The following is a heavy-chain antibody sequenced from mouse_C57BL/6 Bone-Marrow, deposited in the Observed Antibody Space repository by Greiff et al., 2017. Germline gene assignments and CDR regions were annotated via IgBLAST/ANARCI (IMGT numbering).Heavy chain of an antibody. Sequence: VQLQQSVAELVRPGASVKLSCTASGFNIKNTHMHWVKQRPEQGLEWIGRIDPANGNTKYAPKFQGKATLTAETSSNTAYLQLSSLTSEATAIYYCAGGLRRVFAYWGQGTLVTVSA. CDR3: AGGLRRVFAY. CDR1: GFNIKNTH. CDR2: IDPANGNT. V-gene: IGHV14-3*01. J-gene: IGHJ3*01. D-gene: IGHD2-4*01.